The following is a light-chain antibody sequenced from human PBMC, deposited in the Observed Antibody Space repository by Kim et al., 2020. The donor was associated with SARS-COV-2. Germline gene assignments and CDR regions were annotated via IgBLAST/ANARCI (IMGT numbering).Light chain of an antibody. Sequence: ASVRHRVTITCRASQDIRNDLGWYQQNPGRAPKRLIYGASSLQSGVPSRFSGSGSGTEFTLTISSVQPEDFATYFCLQHSTYPITFGQGTRLEIK. CDR2: GAS. CDR3: LQHSTYPIT. CDR1: QDIRND. V-gene: IGKV1-17*01. J-gene: IGKJ5*01.